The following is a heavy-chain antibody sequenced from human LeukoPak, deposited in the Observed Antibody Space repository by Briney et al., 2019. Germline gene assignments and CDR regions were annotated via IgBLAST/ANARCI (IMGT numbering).Heavy chain of an antibody. CDR1: GFTFDDYA. CDR3: AKDTRYSSGWYDFDY. D-gene: IGHD6-19*01. CDR2: ISWNSGSI. V-gene: IGHV3-9*01. J-gene: IGHJ4*02. Sequence: GESLRLSCAASGFTFDDYAMHWVRQAPGKGLEWVSGISWNSGSIGYADSVKGRFTISRDNAKNSLYLQMNSLRAEDTALYYCAKDTRYSSGWYDFDYWGQGTLVTVSS.